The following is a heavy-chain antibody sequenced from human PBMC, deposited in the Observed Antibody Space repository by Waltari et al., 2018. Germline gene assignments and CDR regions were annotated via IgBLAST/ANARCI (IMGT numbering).Heavy chain of an antibody. D-gene: IGHD6-19*01. CDR1: GFTLSNYW. CDR2: INKDGTET. J-gene: IGHJ4*02. Sequence: EAQQVESGGDLVQPGGSLRLSCVVSGFTLSNYWMSWVRQAPGKGLEWGANINKDGTETYYVDSVRCRFTISKDDAKNSVYLQMNSLKVEDTAVYYCIRDYGSPYWGQGTLVTVSS. V-gene: IGHV3-7*03. CDR3: IRDYGSPY.